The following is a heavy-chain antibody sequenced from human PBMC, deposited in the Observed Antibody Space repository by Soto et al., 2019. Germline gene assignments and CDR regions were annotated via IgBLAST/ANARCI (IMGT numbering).Heavy chain of an antibody. D-gene: IGHD1-26*01. CDR2: IWYDGSNK. CDR1: GFTFSSYC. Sequence: GGSLRLSCAASGFTFSSYCMHWVRQAPGKGLEWVAVIWYDGSNKYYADSVKGRFTISRDNSKNTLYLQMNSLRAEDTAVYYCAKVVYSGSYTYYYYYGMDVWGQGTTVTVSS. J-gene: IGHJ6*02. V-gene: IGHV3-30*02. CDR3: AKVVYSGSYTYYYYYGMDV.